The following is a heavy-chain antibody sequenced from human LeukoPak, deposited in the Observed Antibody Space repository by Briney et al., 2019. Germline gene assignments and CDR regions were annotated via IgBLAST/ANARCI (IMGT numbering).Heavy chain of an antibody. CDR3: ARDRTGGSNRCGMDV. J-gene: IGHJ6*02. CDR1: GYTFTGYY. V-gene: IGHV1-2*04. Sequence: ASVKVSCKASGYTFTGYYMHWVRQAPGQGLEWMGWINPNSGGTNYAQKFQGWVTMTRDTSIGTAYMELSRLRSDDTAVYYCARDRTGGSNRCGMDVWGQGTTVTVSS. D-gene: IGHD1-26*01. CDR2: INPNSGGT.